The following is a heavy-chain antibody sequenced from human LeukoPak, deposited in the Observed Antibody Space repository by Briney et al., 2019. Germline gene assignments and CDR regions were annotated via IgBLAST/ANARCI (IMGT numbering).Heavy chain of an antibody. Sequence: PSETLSLTCTVSSGSISYFYWNWIRQPPGKGLEWIGYIHYTGSTNYNPSLKSRVTISVDTSKNQFSLKLSSVTAADTAVYYCATYTNRLHYWGQGTLVTVSP. J-gene: IGHJ4*02. CDR3: ATYTNRLHY. D-gene: IGHD2-8*01. CDR2: IHYTGST. CDR1: SGSISYFY. V-gene: IGHV4-59*01.